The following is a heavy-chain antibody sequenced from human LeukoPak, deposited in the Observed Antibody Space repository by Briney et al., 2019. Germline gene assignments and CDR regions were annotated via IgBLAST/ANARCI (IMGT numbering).Heavy chain of an antibody. Sequence: ASVNVSCKASGYTFTSYDINWVRPATGQGLEWMGWMHPNSGSTGYAQKFQGRGTITRNHSISTPYMELSGLRSEDTAVYYCARGRSTGYPYYFEYWGQGTLVTVSS. CDR1: GYTFTSYD. D-gene: IGHD5-12*01. CDR2: MHPNSGST. V-gene: IGHV1-8*03. CDR3: ARGRSTGYPYYFEY. J-gene: IGHJ4*02.